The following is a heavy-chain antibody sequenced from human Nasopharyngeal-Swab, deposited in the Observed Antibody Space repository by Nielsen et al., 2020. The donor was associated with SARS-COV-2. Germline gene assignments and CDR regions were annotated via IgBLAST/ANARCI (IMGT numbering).Heavy chain of an antibody. V-gene: IGHV1-8*01. CDR3: ARDPAYYDFWSGYYSWFDP. CDR1: GYTFTSYD. CDR2: MNPNSGNT. D-gene: IGHD3-3*01. Sequence: ASVKVSCKASGYTFTSYDINWVRQATGQGLEWMGWMNPNSGNTGYAQKFQGRVTMTRDTSTSTVYMELSSLRSEDTAVYYCARDPAYYDFWSGYYSWFDPWGQGTLVTVSS. J-gene: IGHJ5*02.